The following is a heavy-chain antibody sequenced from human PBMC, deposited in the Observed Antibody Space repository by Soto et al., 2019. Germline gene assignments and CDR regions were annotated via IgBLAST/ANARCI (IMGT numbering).Heavy chain of an antibody. CDR1: GYTFTSYA. CDR2: INAGNGNT. CDR3: AREPNYFDY. Sequence: ASVKVSCKASGYTFTSYAMHWVRQAPGQRLEWMGWINAGNGNTKYAQKVRGRVTMTTDTPTSTAYMELRSLRSDDTAVYYCAREPNYFDYWGQGTLVTVSS. J-gene: IGHJ4*02. V-gene: IGHV1-3*01.